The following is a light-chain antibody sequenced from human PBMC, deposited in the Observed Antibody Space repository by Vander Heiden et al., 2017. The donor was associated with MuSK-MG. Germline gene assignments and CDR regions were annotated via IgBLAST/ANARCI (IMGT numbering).Light chain of an antibody. CDR1: QSVSNNF. V-gene: IGKV3-20*01. Sequence: EVVLTQSPGTLSLSPGERATLSCRASQSVSNNFLAWYQQKPGQAPRLLIYDASSRATGIPDRFSGSGSGTDFTLTISRLGPEDFAVYYCQQYGNSPPLTFGGGTKVEIK. CDR3: QQYGNSPPLT. CDR2: DAS. J-gene: IGKJ4*01.